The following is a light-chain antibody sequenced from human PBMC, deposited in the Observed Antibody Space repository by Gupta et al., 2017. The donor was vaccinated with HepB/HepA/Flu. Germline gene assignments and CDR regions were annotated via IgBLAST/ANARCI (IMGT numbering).Light chain of an antibody. J-gene: IGLJ3*02. CDR3: QVWDSISGV. Sequence: SYVLTQPPSVSVAPGQTARIICRGNSIGSERVHWYQQKPGQAPVLVVYDDSERPSGIPERVSGSNSGNTATLIISRVEAGDEADYYCQVWDSISGVFGGGTRLTVL. V-gene: IGLV3-21*02. CDR1: SIGSER. CDR2: DDS.